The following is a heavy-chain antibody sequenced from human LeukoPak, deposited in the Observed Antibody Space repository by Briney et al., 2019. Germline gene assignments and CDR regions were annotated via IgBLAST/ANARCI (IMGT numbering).Heavy chain of an antibody. J-gene: IGHJ5*02. CDR1: GFTFSTNA. CDR2: ISGSGDST. Sequence: GGSLRLSCAASGFTFSTNAMSWVRQAPGKGLEWVSAISGSGDSTFYAGSVKGRFTMSRDNSKDTVYLQMNSLRAEDTAVYYCAKEFTSNWYNWLDPWGQGTLVTAST. CDR3: AKEFTSNWYNWLDP. D-gene: IGHD6-13*01. V-gene: IGHV3-23*01.